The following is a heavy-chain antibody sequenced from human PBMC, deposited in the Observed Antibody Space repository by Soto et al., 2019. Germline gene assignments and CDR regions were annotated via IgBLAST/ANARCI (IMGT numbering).Heavy chain of an antibody. CDR2: ITPVFGTA. CDR1: GSTFSTYA. V-gene: IGHV1-69*06. D-gene: IGHD3-9*01. J-gene: IGHJ5*02. Sequence: SLGKVCRKASGSTFSTYAISWVRQAPGQGHEWRGGITPVFGTANYAQKFQGRVTVTEDKSTSTAYMELSRLTSEDTAVYYCAIVPYYEMLTAAPLGFDPWAQGTLVTVSS. CDR3: AIVPYYEMLTAAPLGFDP.